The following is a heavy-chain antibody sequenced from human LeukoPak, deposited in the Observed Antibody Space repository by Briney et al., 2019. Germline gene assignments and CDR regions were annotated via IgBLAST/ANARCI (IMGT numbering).Heavy chain of an antibody. D-gene: IGHD3-22*01. J-gene: IGHJ4*02. V-gene: IGHV1-18*01. CDR3: ATLGIDYYDSSGYNFDY. CDR1: GYTFTSYG. CDR2: ISAYNGNT. Sequence: ASVKVSCKASGYTFTSYGISWVRQAPGQGLEWMGWISAYNGNTNYAQKFQGRVTITTDESTSTAYMELSSLRSEDTAVYYCATLGIDYYDSSGYNFDYWGQGTLVTVSS.